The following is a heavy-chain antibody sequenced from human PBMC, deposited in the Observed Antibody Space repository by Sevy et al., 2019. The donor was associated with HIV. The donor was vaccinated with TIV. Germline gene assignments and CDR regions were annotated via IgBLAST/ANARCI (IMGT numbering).Heavy chain of an antibody. CDR3: AKDREDVDTAMVH. Sequence: GGSLRLSCAASGFTFSSYAMSWVRQAPGKGLEWVSAISGSGGSTYYADSVKGRFTISRDNSKNTLYLQMNSLRAEDTAVDYGAKDREDVDTAMVHWGQGTLVTVSS. V-gene: IGHV3-23*01. CDR2: ISGSGGST. D-gene: IGHD5-18*01. J-gene: IGHJ4*02. CDR1: GFTFSSYA.